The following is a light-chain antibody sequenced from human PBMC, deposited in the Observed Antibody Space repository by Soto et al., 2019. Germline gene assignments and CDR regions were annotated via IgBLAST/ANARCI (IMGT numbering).Light chain of an antibody. CDR3: CSYAGRYHLDV. CDR1: STDVGGYNY. V-gene: IGLV2-11*01. Sequence: QSVLTQPRSVSGSPGQAVTISCTGTSTDVGGYNYVSWYQQHPGKVPKLMLYDVSKRPSGVPDRFSGSKSGNTASLTISGIQDEDEADYYCCSYAGRYHLDVFGSGTKVTVL. J-gene: IGLJ1*01. CDR2: DVS.